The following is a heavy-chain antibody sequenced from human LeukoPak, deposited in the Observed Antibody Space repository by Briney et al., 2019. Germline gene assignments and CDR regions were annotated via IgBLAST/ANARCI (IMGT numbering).Heavy chain of an antibody. D-gene: IGHD2-2*01. CDR1: GFTFSDYY. CDR3: ARGGASRNDY. V-gene: IGHV3-11*06. CDR2: ISSSSSYT. J-gene: IGHJ4*02. Sequence: PGESLRLSCAASGFTFSDYYMSWIRQAPGKGLEWVSYISSSSSYTNHGDSVKGRFTISRDNAKNSLYMQMNSLRAEDTAVYYCARGGASRNDYWGQGTLVTVSS.